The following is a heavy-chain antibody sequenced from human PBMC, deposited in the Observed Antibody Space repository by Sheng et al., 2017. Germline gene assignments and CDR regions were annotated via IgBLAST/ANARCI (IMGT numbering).Heavy chain of an antibody. Sequence: QVQLQESGPGLVKPSETLSLTCTVSGGSISSYYWSWIRQPPGKGLEWIGYISYSGTTYYNPSLKSRVTISVDSSKNQFSLNLSSVTAADTAVYYCGRGRGGSGTPFDYWGQGTLVTVSS. CDR1: GGSISSYY. J-gene: IGHJ4*02. CDR2: ISYSGTT. V-gene: IGHV4-59*01. D-gene: IGHD3-10*01. CDR3: GRGRGGSGTPFDY.